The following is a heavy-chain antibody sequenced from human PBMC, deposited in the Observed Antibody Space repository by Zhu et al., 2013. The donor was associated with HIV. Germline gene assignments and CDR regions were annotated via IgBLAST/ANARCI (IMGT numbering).Heavy chain of an antibody. D-gene: IGHD1-26*01. CDR1: GYMFSNYG. Sequence: PGPSVRVSCKTSGYMFSNYGIELGAGRLRGLRLEWMGWIVVGSGNTNYAQKFQERVTITRDMFTSTVYMELSSLTSQDTAVYYCAAVSLSGSSHWVDPWGQGTLVTVSS. J-gene: IGHJ5*02. CDR3: AAVSLSGSSHWVDP. V-gene: IGHV1-58*02. CDR2: IVVGSGNT.